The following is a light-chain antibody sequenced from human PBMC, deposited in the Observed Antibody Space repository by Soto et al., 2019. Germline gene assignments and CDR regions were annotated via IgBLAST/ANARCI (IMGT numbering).Light chain of an antibody. CDR2: DVT. CDR3: SSYTSSSTYV. V-gene: IGLV2-18*02. Sequence: QSALTQPPSVSGSPGQSVTISCTGTISDVGFYARVSWYQQPPGTAPKLLIYDVTNRPSGVPDRFSGSQSGRTASLTISGLQAEDEADYYCSSYTSSSTYVFGTGTKLTVL. CDR1: ISDVGFYAR. J-gene: IGLJ1*01.